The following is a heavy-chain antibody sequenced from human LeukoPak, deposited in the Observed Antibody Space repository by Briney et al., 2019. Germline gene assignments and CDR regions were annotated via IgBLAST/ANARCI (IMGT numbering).Heavy chain of an antibody. Sequence: ASVKVSCKASGYTFTSYDINWVRQATGQGLEWMGWMNPNSGNTGYAQKFQGRVTMTRNTSISTAYMELSSLRSEDTAVYYCARGKGIVLVVYASTGFDPWGQGTLVTVSS. J-gene: IGHJ5*02. CDR1: GYTFTSYD. CDR3: ARGKGIVLVVYASTGFDP. CDR2: MNPNSGNT. D-gene: IGHD2-8*02. V-gene: IGHV1-8*01.